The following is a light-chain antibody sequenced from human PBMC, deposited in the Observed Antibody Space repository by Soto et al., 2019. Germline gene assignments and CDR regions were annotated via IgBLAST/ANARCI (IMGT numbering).Light chain of an antibody. CDR3: QVWDSSSDHVV. V-gene: IGLV3-21*04. CDR2: YDS. J-gene: IGLJ2*01. CDR1: NIGSKS. Sequence: SYELTQPPSVSVAPGETARITCGGTNIGSKSVHWYQQRPGQAPVLVIYYDSDRPSGIPARFSGSNSGNTATLTISRVEAGDEAGYYCQVWDSSSDHVVFGGGTKLTVL.